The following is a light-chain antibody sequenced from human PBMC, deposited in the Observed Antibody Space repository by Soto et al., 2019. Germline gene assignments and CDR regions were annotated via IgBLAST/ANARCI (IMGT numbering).Light chain of an antibody. V-gene: IGKV3-20*01. CDR3: QQYGTSPQT. CDR1: QTINNRY. CDR2: DAS. Sequence: EIVLTQSPGTLSLSPGERATLSCRASQTINNRYLAWYQQKPGQAPRLLIYDASRRATGIPDRFSGSGSGTEFTLTISRLEPEDFAVYYCQQYGTSPQTFGQGTKVEIK. J-gene: IGKJ1*01.